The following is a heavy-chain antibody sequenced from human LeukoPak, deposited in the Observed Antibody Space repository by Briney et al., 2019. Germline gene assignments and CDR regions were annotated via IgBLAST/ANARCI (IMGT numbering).Heavy chain of an antibody. V-gene: IGHV1-8*01. D-gene: IGHD3-9*01. Sequence: ASVKVSCKASGYTFTSYDINWVRQATGQGLEWMGWMNPNSGNTGYAQKFQGRVTMTRNTSISTAYMELSSLRSEDTAVYYCARGSARSYYYDILTGPNRKYYFDYWGQGTLATVSS. CDR1: GYTFTSYD. CDR2: MNPNSGNT. J-gene: IGHJ4*02. CDR3: ARGSARSYYYDILTGPNRKYYFDY.